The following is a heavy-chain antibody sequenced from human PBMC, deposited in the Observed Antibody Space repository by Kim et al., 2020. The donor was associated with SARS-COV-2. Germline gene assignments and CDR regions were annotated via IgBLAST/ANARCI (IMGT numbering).Heavy chain of an antibody. Sequence: GGSLRLSCAASGFLFSSFAMHWVRRAPGKGLEWVAVISGDGSSKNYADSVKGRLTISRDDSKNTLYLQMNSLTAEDSAVYYCAERTYSGGRQYFDLWGQGTLVTVSS. CDR2: ISGDGSSK. D-gene: IGHD3-16*01. CDR1: GFLFSSFA. V-gene: IGHV3-30-3*01. CDR3: AERTYSGGRQYFDL. J-gene: IGHJ4*02.